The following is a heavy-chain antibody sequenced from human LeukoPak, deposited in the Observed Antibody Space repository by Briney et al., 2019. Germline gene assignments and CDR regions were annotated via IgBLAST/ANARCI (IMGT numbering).Heavy chain of an antibody. Sequence: PSETLSLTXAVYGGSFSGYYWSWIRQPPGKGLEWIGEINHSGSTNYNPSLKSRVTISVDTSKNQFSLKLSSVTAADTAVYYCARVRSSSWYGGDYWGPGTLVTVSS. V-gene: IGHV4-34*01. CDR2: INHSGST. CDR3: ARVRSSSWYGGDY. CDR1: GGSFSGYY. D-gene: IGHD6-13*01. J-gene: IGHJ4*02.